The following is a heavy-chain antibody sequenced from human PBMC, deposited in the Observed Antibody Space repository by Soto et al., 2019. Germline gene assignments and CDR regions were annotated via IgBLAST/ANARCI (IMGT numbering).Heavy chain of an antibody. CDR2: IGPESGAT. Sequence: SVEVSCKASGYTFTGHYIHWVRQAPEQGPEWMGEIGPESGATRYAQKFQGRVTMTRDMSITKVYMELNNLSPDDTAVYYCGRGRSGQIVVFYWGQGTQVTVYS. J-gene: IGHJ4*02. CDR3: GRGRSGQIVVFY. V-gene: IGHV1-2*02. D-gene: IGHD1-26*01. CDR1: GYTFTGHY.